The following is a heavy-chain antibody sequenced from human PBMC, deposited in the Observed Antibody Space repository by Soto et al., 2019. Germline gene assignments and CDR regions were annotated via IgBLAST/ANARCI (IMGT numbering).Heavy chain of an antibody. V-gene: IGHV1-18*01. CDR2: ISAYNGNT. CDR1: GYTFTNYG. Sequence: ASVKVSCKASGYTFTNYGLTWVRQAPGQGPEWVGWISAYNGNTHYAQKLQGRGAMTTDTSTSTAYMELRSLSSDDTAVYYCARPQNDILTDSYTNYFDSWGQGTPVTVSS. CDR3: ARPQNDILTDSYTNYFDS. J-gene: IGHJ4*02. D-gene: IGHD3-9*01.